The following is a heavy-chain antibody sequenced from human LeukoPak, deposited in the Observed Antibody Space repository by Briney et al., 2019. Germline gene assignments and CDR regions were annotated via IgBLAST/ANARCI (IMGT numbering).Heavy chain of an antibody. CDR3: ARGYCSGGSCYGTDY. J-gene: IGHJ4*02. V-gene: IGHV1-2*02. Sequence: ASVKVSCKASGYTFTGYYLHWVRQAPGQGLEWMGWINPDSGGTNSAQKFQGRVTMTRDTSISTVYMELSRLRSDDTAVYYCARGYCSGGSCYGTDYWGQGTLVTVSS. CDR1: GYTFTGYY. D-gene: IGHD2-15*01. CDR2: INPDSGGT.